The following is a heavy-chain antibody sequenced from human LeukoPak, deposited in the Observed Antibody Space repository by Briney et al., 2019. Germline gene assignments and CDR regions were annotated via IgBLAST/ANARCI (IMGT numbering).Heavy chain of an antibody. CDR2: ISAYNGNT. Sequence: ASVKVSCKASGYTFTSYGISWVRQAPGQGLEWMGWISAYNGNTNYAQELQGRVTMATDTSTSTAYMELRSLRSDDTAVYYCARDGAGNSGSYYDYWGQGTLVTVSS. D-gene: IGHD1-26*01. J-gene: IGHJ4*02. CDR3: ARDGAGNSGSYYDY. V-gene: IGHV1-18*01. CDR1: GYTFTSYG.